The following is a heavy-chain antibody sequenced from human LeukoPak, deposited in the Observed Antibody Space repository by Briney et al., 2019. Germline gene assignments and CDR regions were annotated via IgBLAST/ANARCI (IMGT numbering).Heavy chain of an antibody. V-gene: IGHV3-9*03. D-gene: IGHD2-2*01. CDR2: ISWNSGSI. CDR1: GFTFDDYA. Sequence: PGRSLRPSCAASGFTFDDYAMHWVRQAPGKGLEWVSGISWNSGSIGYADSVKGRFTISRDNAKNSLYLQMNSLRAEDMALYYCAKGYCSSTSCPAGDYWGQGTLVTVSS. CDR3: AKGYCSSTSCPAGDY. J-gene: IGHJ4*02.